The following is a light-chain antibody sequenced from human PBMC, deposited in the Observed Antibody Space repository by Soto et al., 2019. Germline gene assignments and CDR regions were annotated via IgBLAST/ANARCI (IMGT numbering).Light chain of an antibody. CDR2: RNN. V-gene: IGLV1-44*01. CDR1: NSNIGRNT. CDR3: ASWDDGLTGYV. Sequence: QAVLTLPPSASGTPGQRVTISCSGSNSNIGRNTVNWYQQLPGTAPKLLIYRNNQRPSGVPDRFSGSKSGTSASLAISGLQSDDESDYYCASWDDGLTGYVFGTGTKVTVL. J-gene: IGLJ1*01.